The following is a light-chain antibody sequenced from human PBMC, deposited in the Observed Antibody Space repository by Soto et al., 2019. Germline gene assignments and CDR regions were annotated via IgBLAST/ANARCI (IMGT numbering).Light chain of an antibody. V-gene: IGKV4-1*01. CDR3: QQYYSTLV. CDR1: QSVLYSSNNKNY. CDR2: WAS. Sequence: DIVMTQSPDSLAVSLGERATINCKSSQSVLYSSNNKNYLAWYQQKPGQPPKLLIYWASTRESGAPDRFSGSGSGTDFTLTISSLQAEDVAVYYCQQYYSTLVFGQGTKLEIK. J-gene: IGKJ2*01.